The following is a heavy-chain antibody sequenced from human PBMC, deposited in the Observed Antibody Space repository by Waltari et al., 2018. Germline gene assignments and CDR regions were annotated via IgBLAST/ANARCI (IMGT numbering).Heavy chain of an antibody. V-gene: IGHV3-49*04. Sequence: EVQLVESGGGLVQPGRSLRLSCTASGFTFGDYAMSWVRQAPGKGLAWVGFIRSKAYGGTTEYAASVKGRFTISRDDSKSIAYLQMNSLKTEDTAVYYCTRAGYYYDSSGYPDYWGQGTLVTVSS. CDR3: TRAGYYYDSSGYPDY. D-gene: IGHD3-22*01. CDR2: IRSKAYGGTT. J-gene: IGHJ4*02. CDR1: GFTFGDYA.